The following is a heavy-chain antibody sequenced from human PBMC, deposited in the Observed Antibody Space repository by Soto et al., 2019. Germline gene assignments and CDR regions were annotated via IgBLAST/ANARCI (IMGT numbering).Heavy chain of an antibody. CDR2: IRSKPNNYAT. CDR3: AGDFYFNMDV. CDR1: GFPFNGSA. J-gene: IGHJ6*02. Sequence: EVQLVESGGGLVHPGGSLKLSCAAFGFPFNGSAMHWVRQASGKGLEWVGRIRSKPNNYATAYAASLKGRFTISRDDSKNTAYLQMNSLKTEDTAVYYCAGDFYFNMDVWGQGTTVTVSS. V-gene: IGHV3-73*02.